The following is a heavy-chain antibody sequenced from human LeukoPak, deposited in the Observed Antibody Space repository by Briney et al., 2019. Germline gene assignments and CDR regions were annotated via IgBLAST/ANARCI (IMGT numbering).Heavy chain of an antibody. CDR1: GYTFTSYA. CDR2: INAGNGNT. J-gene: IGHJ6*02. D-gene: IGHD3-22*01. CDR3: ARTGSSGYYYVDYYYGMDV. Sequence: GASVKVSCKASGYTFTSYAMHWVRQAPGQRREWMGWINAGNGNTKYSQKFQGRVTITRDTSASTAYMELSSLRSEDTAVYYCARTGSSGYYYVDYYYGMDVWGQGTTVTVSS. V-gene: IGHV1-3*01.